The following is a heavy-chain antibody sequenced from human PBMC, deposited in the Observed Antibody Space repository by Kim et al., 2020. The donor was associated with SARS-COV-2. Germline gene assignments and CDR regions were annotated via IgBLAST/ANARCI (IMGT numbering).Heavy chain of an antibody. CDR3: ARGLSPLSGSLLDF. CDR1: GFTFSSYS. V-gene: IGHV3-21*01. J-gene: IGHJ4*02. Sequence: GGSLRLSCVASGFTFSSYSMNWVRQAPGKGLEWVSSISSSSRSMYYADSLKGRFTISRDNAKNSLFLRMSTLRAEDTAIYYCARGLSPLSGSLLDFWGQGALVTVSA. D-gene: IGHD2-15*01. CDR2: ISSSSRSM.